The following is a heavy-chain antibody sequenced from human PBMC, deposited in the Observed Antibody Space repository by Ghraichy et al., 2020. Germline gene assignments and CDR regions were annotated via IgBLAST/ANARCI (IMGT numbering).Heavy chain of an antibody. Sequence: SQTLSLTCAISGDSISSNSAAWNWIRQSPSRGLEWLGRTYYRSKWYNDYAVSVKSRITINPDTSKNQFSLQLNSVTPEDTAVYYCAREVSKIAAAGAPDFDYWGQGTLVTVSS. CDR3: AREVSKIAAAGAPDFDY. J-gene: IGHJ4*02. CDR2: TYYRSKWYN. V-gene: IGHV6-1*01. CDR1: GDSISSNSAA. D-gene: IGHD6-13*01.